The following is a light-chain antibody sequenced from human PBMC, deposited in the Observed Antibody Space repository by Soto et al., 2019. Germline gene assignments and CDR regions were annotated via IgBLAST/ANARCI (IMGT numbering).Light chain of an antibody. CDR3: QSCDSSLSGSGV. V-gene: IGLV1-40*01. Sequence: QSVLTQPPSVSGAPGQRVTISCTGSSSNIGAGYDVHWYQQLPGTAPKLLIYRNTNRPSGVPDRFPGSKSGTSASLAITGLQAEDEADYYCQSCDSSLSGSGVFGTGTKVTVL. J-gene: IGLJ1*01. CDR2: RNT. CDR1: SSNIGAGYD.